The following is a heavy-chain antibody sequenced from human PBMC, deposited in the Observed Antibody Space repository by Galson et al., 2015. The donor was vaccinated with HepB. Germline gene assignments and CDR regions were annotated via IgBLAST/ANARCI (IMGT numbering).Heavy chain of an antibody. CDR3: ARGSVSGYPHYFDY. Sequence: SLRLSCAASGFTFSSYGMHWVRQAPGKGLEWVAVISYDGSNKYYADSVKGRFTISRDNSKNTLYLQMNSLRAEDTAVYYCARGSVSGYPHYFDYWGQGTLVTVSS. V-gene: IGHV3-30*03. CDR1: GFTFSSYG. D-gene: IGHD3-10*01. J-gene: IGHJ4*02. CDR2: ISYDGSNK.